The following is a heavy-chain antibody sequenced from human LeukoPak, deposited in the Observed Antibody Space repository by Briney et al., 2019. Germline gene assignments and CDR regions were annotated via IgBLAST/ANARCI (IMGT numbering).Heavy chain of an antibody. D-gene: IGHD3-3*01. CDR1: GFTFSSYA. J-gene: IGHJ4*02. Sequence: PGGSLRLSCAASGFTFSSYAMHWVRQAPGKGLEYVSAISSNGGSTYYANSVKGRFTISRDNSKNTLYLRMNSLRAEDTAVYYCAKDFWSDYYSGYFDYWGQGTLVTVSS. CDR3: AKDFWSDYYSGYFDY. CDR2: ISSNGGST. V-gene: IGHV3-64*01.